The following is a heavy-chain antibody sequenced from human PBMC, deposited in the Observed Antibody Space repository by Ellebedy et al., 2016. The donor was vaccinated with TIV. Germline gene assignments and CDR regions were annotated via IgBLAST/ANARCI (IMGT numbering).Heavy chain of an antibody. D-gene: IGHD2-21*02. Sequence: MPSETLSLTCTVSGDSISSSSHYWGWIRQPPGKGLEWIGSIYYSGSTYYNPSLKSRVTLSADTSKNQFSLNLRTVTAADTAVYYCARTDPWQPIDDWGQGILVSVSS. CDR3: ARTDPWQPIDD. V-gene: IGHV4-39*01. J-gene: IGHJ4*02. CDR2: IYYSGST. CDR1: GDSISSSSHY.